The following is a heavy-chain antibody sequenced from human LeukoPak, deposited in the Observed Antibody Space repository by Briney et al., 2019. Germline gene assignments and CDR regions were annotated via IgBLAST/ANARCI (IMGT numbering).Heavy chain of an antibody. V-gene: IGHV3-30*02. D-gene: IGHD3-3*01. CDR1: GFTFSSYG. J-gene: IGHJ4*02. CDR3: AKVTGGVATGPFDY. CDR2: IRYDGSIK. Sequence: GGSLRLSCAASGFTFSSYGMHWVRQAPGKGLEWVAFIRYDGSIKYYADSVKGRFTISRGNSKNTLYLQMNSLRTEDTAIYYCAKVTGGVATGPFDYWGQGTLVTVSS.